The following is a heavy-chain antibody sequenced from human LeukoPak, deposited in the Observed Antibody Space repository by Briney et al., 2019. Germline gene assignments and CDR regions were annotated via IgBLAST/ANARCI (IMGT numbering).Heavy chain of an antibody. D-gene: IGHD2-2*01. J-gene: IGHJ5*02. CDR1: GYTFTSYG. CDR2: ISAYNGNT. V-gene: IGHV1-18*01. CDR3: ARDSLPEGYCSSTSCHNWFDP. Sequence: ASVKVSCKASGYTFTSYGISWVRQAPGQGLEWMGWISAYNGNTNYAQKLQGRVTMTTDTSTSTAYMELRSPRSDDTAVYYCARDSLPEGYCSSTSCHNWFDPWGQGTLVTVSS.